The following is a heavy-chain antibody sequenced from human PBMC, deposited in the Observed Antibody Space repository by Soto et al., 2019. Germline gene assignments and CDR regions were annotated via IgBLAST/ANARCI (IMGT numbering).Heavy chain of an antibody. CDR3: AKGTFGGVFGLFDI. J-gene: IGHJ3*02. D-gene: IGHD3-16*02. V-gene: IGHV3-23*01. CDR2: VSGSGGSA. Sequence: PGGSLRLSCAASGFTFSSYAMSWVRQAPGKGLEWVSAVSGSGGSAYHADSVKGRFTISRDNSKNTLYLQMSSLRAEDTAVYYCAKGTFGGVFGLFDIWGQGTMVTVSS. CDR1: GFTFSSYA.